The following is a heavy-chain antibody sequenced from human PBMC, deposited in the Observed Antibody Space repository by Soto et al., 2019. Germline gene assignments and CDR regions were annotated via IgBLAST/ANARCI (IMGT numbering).Heavy chain of an antibody. Sequence: PSETLSLTCTVSGGSISSSSYYWGWIRQPPGKGLEWFGSIYYSGSTYYNPSLKSRVTISVDTSKNQFSLKLSSVTAADTAVYYCARHNKRGEDIVLMVYAATFDYWGQGTLVTVSS. J-gene: IGHJ4*02. CDR2: IYYSGST. CDR1: GGSISSSSYY. CDR3: ARHNKRGEDIVLMVYAATFDY. V-gene: IGHV4-39*01. D-gene: IGHD2-8*01.